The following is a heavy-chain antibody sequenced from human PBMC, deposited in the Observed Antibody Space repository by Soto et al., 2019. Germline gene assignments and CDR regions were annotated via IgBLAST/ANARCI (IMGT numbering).Heavy chain of an antibody. CDR3: ARDPEYCSSTSCYQKGRDYGMDV. Sequence: EVQLVESGGGLIQPGGSLRLSCAASGFTVSSNYMSWVRQAPGKGLEWVSVIYSGGSTYYADSVKGRFTISRDNSKNTLYIQMNSLRAEDTAVYYCARDPEYCSSTSCYQKGRDYGMDVWGQGTTVTVSS. CDR2: IYSGGST. V-gene: IGHV3-53*01. J-gene: IGHJ6*02. D-gene: IGHD2-2*01. CDR1: GFTVSSNY.